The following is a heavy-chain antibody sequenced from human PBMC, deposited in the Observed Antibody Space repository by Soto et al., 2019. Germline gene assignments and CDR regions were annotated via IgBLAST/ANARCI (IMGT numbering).Heavy chain of an antibody. J-gene: IGHJ5*02. CDR3: ATGNFDSLRES. D-gene: IGHD3-3*01. CDR1: GGSISSSDW. Sequence: PSETLSLTCAVSGGSISSSDWWTWVRHAPGKGLQWLGQIYHGGGTNYSPSLKSRATISIHKPKNHFSLNLSSLTAAHPAVYFCATGNFDSLRESWGRGTLGTVS. CDR2: IYHGGGT. V-gene: IGHV4-4*02.